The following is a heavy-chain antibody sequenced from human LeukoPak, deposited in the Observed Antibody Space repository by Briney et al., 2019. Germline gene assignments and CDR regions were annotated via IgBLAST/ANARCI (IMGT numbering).Heavy chain of an antibody. CDR2: IYYSGST. D-gene: IGHD7-27*01. Sequence: SETLSLTCAVSGGSIRSTSYYWGWIRQPPGKGLEWIGSIYYSGSTYCNPSLKSRVTISLDTSKNEFSLKLSSVTAADTAVYYCARVTGQFYFYYYMDVWGKGTTVTVSS. J-gene: IGHJ6*03. CDR1: GGSIRSTSYY. CDR3: ARVTGQFYFYYYMDV. V-gene: IGHV4-39*07.